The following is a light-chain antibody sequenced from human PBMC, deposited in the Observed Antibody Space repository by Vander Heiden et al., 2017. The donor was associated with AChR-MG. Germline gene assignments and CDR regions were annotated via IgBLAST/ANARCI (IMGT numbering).Light chain of an antibody. J-gene: IGKJ2*01. V-gene: IGKV1-13*02. CDR2: DAS. CDR1: QGISSA. Sequence: AIQLTQSPSSLSASVGDRVTITCRASQGISSALAWYQQKPRKAPKLLIYDASSLESGVPSRFSGSGSGTDFTLTISSLQPEDFATYYCQQFNSYPLTFGQGTKLEIK. CDR3: QQFNSYPLT.